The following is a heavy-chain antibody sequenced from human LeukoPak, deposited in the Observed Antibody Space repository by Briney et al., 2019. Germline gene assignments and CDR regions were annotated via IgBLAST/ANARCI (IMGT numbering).Heavy chain of an antibody. CDR2: IYYTGSS. CDR1: GGPVSDYY. Sequence: SETLSLTCTVSGGPVSDYYWSWIRQSPGKGLEWIGYIYYTGSSSYNPSLRSRVTISADTSKNQFSLKLSSVTAADMAVYYCASRKLGNDYWGQGTLVTVSS. CDR3: ASRKLGNDY. V-gene: IGHV4-59*02. J-gene: IGHJ4*01. D-gene: IGHD7-27*01.